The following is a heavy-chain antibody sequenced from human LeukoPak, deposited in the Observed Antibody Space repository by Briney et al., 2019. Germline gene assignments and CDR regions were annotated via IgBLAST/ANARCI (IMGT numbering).Heavy chain of an antibody. Sequence: GRSLRLSCAASGFTFSSYGMHWVRQAPGKGLEWVAVIWYDGSNKYYADSVKGRFTISRDNSKNTLYLRMNSLRAEDTAVYYCAREGGIYYDSSGYYFDYWGQGTLVTVSS. D-gene: IGHD3-22*01. CDR2: IWYDGSNK. J-gene: IGHJ4*02. V-gene: IGHV3-33*01. CDR1: GFTFSSYG. CDR3: AREGGIYYDSSGYYFDY.